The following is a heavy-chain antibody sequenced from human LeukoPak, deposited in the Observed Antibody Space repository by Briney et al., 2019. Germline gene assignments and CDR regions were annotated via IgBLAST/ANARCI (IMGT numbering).Heavy chain of an antibody. Sequence: PGGFLRLSFAAPGFTFGDYCMHLVRQAPGKGLGWVSGISWNSGSIGYADSVKGRFTISRDNAKNSLYLQMNSLRVEDTALYYCAKDATYSSGRTDYWGQGTLVTVSS. D-gene: IGHD6-19*01. J-gene: IGHJ4*02. CDR3: AKDATYSSGRTDY. V-gene: IGHV3-9*01. CDR1: GFTFGDYC. CDR2: ISWNSGSI.